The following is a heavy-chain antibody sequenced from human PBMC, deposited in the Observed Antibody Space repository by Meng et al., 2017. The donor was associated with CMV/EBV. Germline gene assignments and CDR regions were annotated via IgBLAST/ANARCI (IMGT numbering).Heavy chain of an antibody. CDR3: ARVEGYSSGWYGYWYFDL. Sequence: YTFTSYGISWVRRATGRMLGWMGWIGAYHGNTNYAQKSRGRVTMTTDTSTSTAYMELRSLRSDDTAVYYCARVEGYSSGWYGYWYFDLWGRGTLVTVSS. CDR2: IGAYHGNT. D-gene: IGHD6-19*01. V-gene: IGHV1-18*01. J-gene: IGHJ2*01. CDR1: YTFTSYG.